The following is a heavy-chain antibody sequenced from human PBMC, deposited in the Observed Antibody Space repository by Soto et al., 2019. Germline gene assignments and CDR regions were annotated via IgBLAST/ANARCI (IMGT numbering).Heavy chain of an antibody. V-gene: IGHV1-8*01. CDR1: GYTFTSYD. CDR2: MNPNSGNT. D-gene: IGHD6-19*01. Sequence: QVQLVQSGAEVKKPGASVKVSCKASGYTFTSYDINWVRQDTGQGLEWMGWMNPNSGNTGYAQKFQGRVTMTRNTPISTAYMELSSLRSDDTAVYYCARVNEWLGAWENWGQGTLVTVSS. CDR3: ARVNEWLGAWEN. J-gene: IGHJ4*02.